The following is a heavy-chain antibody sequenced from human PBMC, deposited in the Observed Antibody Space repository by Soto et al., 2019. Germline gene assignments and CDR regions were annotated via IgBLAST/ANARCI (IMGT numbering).Heavy chain of an antibody. CDR3: AKQPKPYTAMVSYYFDY. V-gene: IGHV3-30*18. CDR2: ISYDGSNK. Sequence: LRLSCAASGFTFSSYGMHLVRQAPCKGLEWVAVISYDGSNKYYADSVKGRFTISRDNSKNTLYLQMNSLRAEDTAVYYCAKQPKPYTAMVSYYFDYWGQGTLVTVSS. D-gene: IGHD5-18*01. CDR1: GFTFSSYG. J-gene: IGHJ4*02.